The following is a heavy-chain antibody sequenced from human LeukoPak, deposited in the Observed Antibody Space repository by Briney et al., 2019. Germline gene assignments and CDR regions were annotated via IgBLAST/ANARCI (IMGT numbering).Heavy chain of an antibody. CDR2: ISSSSSYI. CDR3: SAGPHFDY. Sequence: GGSLRLSCAASGFTFSSYSMNWVRQAPGKGLEWVSSISSSSSYIYYADSVKGRFTISRDNARNSPYLQMNSLRDEDTAVYYCSAGPHFDYWGQGTLVTVSS. CDR1: GFTFSSYS. V-gene: IGHV3-21*01. J-gene: IGHJ4*02. D-gene: IGHD1-14*01.